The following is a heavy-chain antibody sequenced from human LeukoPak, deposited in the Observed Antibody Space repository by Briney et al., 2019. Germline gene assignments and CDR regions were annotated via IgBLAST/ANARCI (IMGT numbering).Heavy chain of an antibody. CDR1: GFTFTNAW. D-gene: IGHD3-3*01. CDR3: TTTPTKYYDFWSAYNDY. J-gene: IGHJ4*02. Sequence: PGGSLRLSCAASGFTFTNAWMNWVRQAPGKGLEWVGRIKSKTDGGTTDYAAPVKGRFTIPRDDSKNTLYLQMNSLKTEDTAVYCCTTTPTKYYDFWSAYNDYWGQGTLVTVSS. V-gene: IGHV3-15*07. CDR2: IKSKTDGGTT.